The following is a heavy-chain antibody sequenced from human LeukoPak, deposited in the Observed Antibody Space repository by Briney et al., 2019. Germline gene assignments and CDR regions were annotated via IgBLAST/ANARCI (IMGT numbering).Heavy chain of an antibody. CDR3: ARRGPYGSGSYYDNWFDP. CDR1: GGSISSYY. D-gene: IGHD3-10*01. V-gene: IGHV4-59*08. CDR2: IYYSGST. Sequence: SETLSLTCTVSGGSISSYYWSWIRQPPGKGLEWIGYIYYSGSTNYNPSLKSRVTISVDTSKNQFSPKLSSVTAADTAVYYCARRGPYGSGSYYDNWFDPWGQGTLVTVSS. J-gene: IGHJ5*02.